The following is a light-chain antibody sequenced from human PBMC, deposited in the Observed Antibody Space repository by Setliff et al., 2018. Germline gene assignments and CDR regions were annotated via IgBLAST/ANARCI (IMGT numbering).Light chain of an antibody. CDR2: DVT. V-gene: IGLV2-14*03. CDR3: VAYTSSSTYV. Sequence: QSALTQPASVSGSPGQSITISCSGTSSDVGSYDFVSWYQQHPGKAPKLIIHDVTNRPSGVSNRFSGSKAGNTASLTISGLQAEDGAEYYCVAYTSSSTYVFGSGTKVTVL. J-gene: IGLJ1*01. CDR1: SSDVGSYDF.